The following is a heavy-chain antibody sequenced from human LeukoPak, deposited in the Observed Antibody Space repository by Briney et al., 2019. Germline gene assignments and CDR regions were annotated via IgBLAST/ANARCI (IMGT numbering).Heavy chain of an antibody. J-gene: IGHJ4*02. D-gene: IGHD4-17*01. Sequence: GGSLRLSYAASGFTFSSYWMSWVRQAPGKGLEWVAVISFDGSNKYYADSAKGRFTISRDNSKNTLYLQMNSLRAEDTAVYYCARDGNYGDYGVYWGQGTLVTVSS. V-gene: IGHV3-30*03. CDR1: GFTFSSYW. CDR3: ARDGNYGDYGVY. CDR2: ISFDGSNK.